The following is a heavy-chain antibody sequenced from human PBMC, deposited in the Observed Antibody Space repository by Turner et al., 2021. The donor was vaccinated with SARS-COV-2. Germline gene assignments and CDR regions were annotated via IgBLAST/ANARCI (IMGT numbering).Heavy chain of an antibody. D-gene: IGHD2-2*01. CDR3: ARDHRPVVVPAAKRAGYYYYGMDV. CDR1: GFTFSIYS. J-gene: IGHJ6*02. V-gene: IGHV3-21*01. CDR2: IRSSSSYI. Sequence: EVQLVESGCRLFNPGGSLILSCSASGFTFSIYSMNWVRQAPGKGLEWGSSIRSSSSYIYYADSVKGRFTISRDNAKNTLYLQMNSLRAEDTAVYYCARDHRPVVVPAAKRAGYYYYGMDVWGQGTTVTVSS.